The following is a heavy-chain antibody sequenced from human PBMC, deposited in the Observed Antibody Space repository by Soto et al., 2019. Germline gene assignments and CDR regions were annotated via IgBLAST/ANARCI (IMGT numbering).Heavy chain of an antibody. Sequence: QLQLQESGPGLVKPSETLSLTCTVSGGSISSSSYYWGWVRQPPGKGLEWIGSIYYSGSTYYHPSLKPRVTIFVDTPKNQSALKLSSVTAADTAVHYCPRVVVPAAALDYWGQGTLVTVCS. CDR1: GGSISSSSYY. J-gene: IGHJ4*02. CDR2: IYYSGST. CDR3: PRVVVPAAALDY. D-gene: IGHD2-2*01. V-gene: IGHV4-39*01.